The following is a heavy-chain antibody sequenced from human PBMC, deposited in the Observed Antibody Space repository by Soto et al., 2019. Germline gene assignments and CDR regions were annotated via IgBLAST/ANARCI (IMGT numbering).Heavy chain of an antibody. CDR2: IGGSGGTT. Sequence: ETLSLTCTVSGGSVSNISDYWSWVRQAPGKGLEWVSAIGGSGGTTYYADSVKGRFTVSRDNSKNTLYLQMISLRAEDTAVYYCAKIAEAVAGTVYGYWGQGTLVTVSS. D-gene: IGHD6-19*01. V-gene: IGHV3-23*01. CDR3: AKIAEAVAGTVYGY. J-gene: IGHJ4*02. CDR1: GGSVSNISDY.